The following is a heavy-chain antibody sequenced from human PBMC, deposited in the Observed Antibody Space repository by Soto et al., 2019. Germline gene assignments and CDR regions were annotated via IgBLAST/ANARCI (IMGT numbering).Heavy chain of an antibody. CDR2: ISWNSGSI. Sequence: LRLSCAASGFTFDDYAMHWVRQAPGKGLEWVSGISWNSGSIGYADSVKGRFTISRDNAKNSLYLQMNSLRAEDTALYYCAKALSSGSTDFDYWGQGTLVTVSS. V-gene: IGHV3-9*01. CDR3: AKALSSGSTDFDY. D-gene: IGHD6-19*01. CDR1: GFTFDDYA. J-gene: IGHJ4*02.